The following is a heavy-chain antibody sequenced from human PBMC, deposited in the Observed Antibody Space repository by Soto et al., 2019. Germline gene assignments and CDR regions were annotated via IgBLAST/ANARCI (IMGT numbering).Heavy chain of an antibody. D-gene: IGHD4-17*01. CDR1: GFTFSSYA. J-gene: IGHJ5*02. CDR3: ARGDYGDYLFDP. V-gene: IGHV3-30-3*01. Sequence: QVQLVESGGGVVQPGRSLRLSCAASGFTFSSYAMHWVRQAPGKGLEWVAVISYDGSNKYYADSVKGRFTISRDNSKNTPYLQMNSLRAEDTAVYYCARGDYGDYLFDPWGQGTLVTVSS. CDR2: ISYDGSNK.